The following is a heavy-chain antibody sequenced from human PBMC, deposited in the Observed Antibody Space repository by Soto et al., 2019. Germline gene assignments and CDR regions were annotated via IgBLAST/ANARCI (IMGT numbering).Heavy chain of an antibody. Sequence: GGSLRLSCAVSGFIFSRYSMNWVRQAPRKGLEWVSSIGTSGSYIYDTDSVKGRFTISRDNSKNTLYLQMNSLRAEDTALYFCARDFSYYHYSSDYYYPFDYWGQGTLVTVSS. J-gene: IGHJ4*02. D-gene: IGHD3-22*01. CDR1: GFIFSRYS. CDR3: ARDFSYYHYSSDYYYPFDY. V-gene: IGHV3-21*01. CDR2: IGTSGSYI.